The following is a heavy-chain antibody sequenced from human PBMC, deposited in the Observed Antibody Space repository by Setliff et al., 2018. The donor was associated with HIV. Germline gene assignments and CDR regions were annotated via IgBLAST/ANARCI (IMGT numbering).Heavy chain of an antibody. CDR1: GESFSSYF. D-gene: IGHD6-19*01. CDR3: ATGITVAPDY. V-gene: IGHV4-34*01. Sequence: PSETLSLTCAVYGESFSSYFWSWVRQPPGKGLEWIGEINHSGSTNYNPSLKSRVTISMDTSKNQFSLKLSYVTAADTAVYYCATGITVAPDYWGQGALVTVSS. CDR2: INHSGST. J-gene: IGHJ4*02.